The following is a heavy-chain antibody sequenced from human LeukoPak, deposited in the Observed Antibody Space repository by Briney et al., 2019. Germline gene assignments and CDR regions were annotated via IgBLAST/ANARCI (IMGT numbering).Heavy chain of an antibody. CDR2: IYYSGST. V-gene: IGHV4-59*01. J-gene: IGHJ6*03. Sequence: SETLSLTCTVSGGSISSYYWSWIRQPPGKGLEWIGYIYYSGSTNYNPSLKSRVTISVDTSKNQFSLKLSSVTAADTAVYYCVRLNGARRYYVDVWGKGTTVTVSS. CDR1: GGSISSYY. CDR3: VRLNGARRYYVDV. D-gene: IGHD1-14*01.